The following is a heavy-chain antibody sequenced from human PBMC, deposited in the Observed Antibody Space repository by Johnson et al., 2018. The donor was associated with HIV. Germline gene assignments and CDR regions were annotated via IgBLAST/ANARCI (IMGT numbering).Heavy chain of an antibody. CDR1: GFTFDDYG. J-gene: IGHJ3*02. D-gene: IGHD2-15*01. CDR3: ARDRGRGSEDAFDI. CDR2: INWNGGST. V-gene: IGHV3-20*04. Sequence: VLLVESGGGVVRPGGSLRLACAASGFTFDDYGMNWVRQAPGKGLEWVSGINWNGGSTGYAGSVKGRSTISRDNAKNSLYLQMSSLRAEDTALYYCARDRGRGSEDAFDIWGQGTMVTVSS.